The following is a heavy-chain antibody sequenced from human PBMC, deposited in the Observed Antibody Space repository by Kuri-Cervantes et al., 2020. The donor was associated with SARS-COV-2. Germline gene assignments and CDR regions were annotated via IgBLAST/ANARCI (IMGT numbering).Heavy chain of an antibody. D-gene: IGHD2-21*02. V-gene: IGHV5-51*01. CDR3: ARRNGLYCGGDCYYPYYFDY. Sequence: MVSCKGSGYSFTTYWNGWVVQMPGKGLEWMGIIYPGNSDTRYSASCQGQVTISADMSISTAYLQWNSLKASDTAIYYCARRNGLYCGGDCYYPYYFDYWGQGTLVTVSS. CDR1: GYSFTTYW. CDR2: IYPGNSDT. J-gene: IGHJ4*02.